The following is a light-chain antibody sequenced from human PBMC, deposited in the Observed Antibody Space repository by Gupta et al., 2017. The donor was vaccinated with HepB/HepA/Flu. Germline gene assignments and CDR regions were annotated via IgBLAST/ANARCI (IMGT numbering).Light chain of an antibody. CDR3: QQEDSSTLT. J-gene: IGKJ4*01. CDR1: QTVSSSY. Sequence: EIVLTQSPGTLSLSPGERATLSCRASQTVSSSYLAWYQQKPGQAPRLLIYSASSRATGIPDRFSGSGSGPDFTLTISRLEPEDFAVYYCQQEDSSTLTFGGGTTVEMK. V-gene: IGKV3-20*01. CDR2: SAS.